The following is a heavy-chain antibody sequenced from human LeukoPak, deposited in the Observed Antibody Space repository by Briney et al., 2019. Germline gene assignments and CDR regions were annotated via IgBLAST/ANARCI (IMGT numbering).Heavy chain of an antibody. CDR3: ARSGFGQGISFDS. D-gene: IGHD3-3*01. CDR1: GYTFTSYY. J-gene: IGHJ5*01. Sequence: ASVKVSCKASGYTFTSYYMHWVRQAPGQGLEWMGIINPSGGSTSYAQKFQGRVAMTRNTSINTAYMEVYSLRSDDTAVYYCARSGFGQGISFDSWGQGTLVTVSS. V-gene: IGHV1-46*01. CDR2: INPSGGST.